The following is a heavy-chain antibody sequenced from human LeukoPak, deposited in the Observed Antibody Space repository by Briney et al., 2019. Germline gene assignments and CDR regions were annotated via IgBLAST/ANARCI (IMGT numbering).Heavy chain of an antibody. D-gene: IGHD6-13*01. V-gene: IGHV4-39*01. CDR3: ARRGHEQRLVQGEFSFAD. Sequence: SETLSLTCTVSGGSISSSNYHWGWIRQPPGKGLEWIGPIYYSGITYYNPALRSRLTISVDTSKNQFYLKVNSLTAADTAVYSCARRGHEQRLVQGEFSFADWGQGTLVTVSS. CDR2: IYYSGIT. CDR1: GGSISSSNYH. J-gene: IGHJ4*02.